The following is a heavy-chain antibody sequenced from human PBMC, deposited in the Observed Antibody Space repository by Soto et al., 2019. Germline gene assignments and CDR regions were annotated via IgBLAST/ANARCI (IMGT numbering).Heavy chain of an antibody. V-gene: IGHV1-18*01. J-gene: IGHJ6*02. D-gene: IGHD6-13*01. CDR2: ISAYNGNT. CDR1: GYTFTSYG. CDR3: ASTLNQAIAAAGTFLLPDYYYYGMDV. Sequence: ASVKVSCKASGYTFTSYGISWVRQAPGQGLEWMGWISAYNGNTNYAQKLQGRVTMTTDTSTSTAYMELRSLRSDDTAVYYCASTLNQAIAAAGTFLLPDYYYYGMDVWGQGTTVTVSS.